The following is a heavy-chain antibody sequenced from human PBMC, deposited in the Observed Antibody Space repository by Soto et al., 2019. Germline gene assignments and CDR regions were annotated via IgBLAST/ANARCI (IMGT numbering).Heavy chain of an antibody. J-gene: IGHJ4*02. CDR3: ARQLNYDFWSGSGYFDN. V-gene: IGHV4-39*01. Sequence: XGTLSLTSSVSGSISSTEYYWGCIRQPPGKGLEWIGSVYYSGSTDYNPSLKSRVTISVDTSKNQFSLRVSSVTAADTALYYCARQLNYDFWSGSGYFDNWGQGALVTVSS. D-gene: IGHD3-3*01. CDR1: GSISSTEYY. CDR2: VYYSGST.